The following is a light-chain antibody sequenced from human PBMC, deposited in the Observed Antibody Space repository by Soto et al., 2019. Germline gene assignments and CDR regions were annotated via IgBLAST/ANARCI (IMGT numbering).Light chain of an antibody. CDR1: SSDFGSYKF. Sequence: QSVLTQPASVSGSPGQSATISCTGTSSDFGSYKFVSWYQHHPGKVPKVIIYETSKRPSGVSDRFSGSKSGNTASLTISGLQAEDEADYSCFSFTSTNTHVFGSGTKVTVL. CDR3: FSFTSTNTHV. J-gene: IGLJ1*01. V-gene: IGLV2-23*01. CDR2: ETS.